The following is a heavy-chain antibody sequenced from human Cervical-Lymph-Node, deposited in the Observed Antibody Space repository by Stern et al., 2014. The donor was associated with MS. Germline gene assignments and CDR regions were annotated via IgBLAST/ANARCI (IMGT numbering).Heavy chain of an antibody. CDR2: ISLTYGAT. J-gene: IGHJ5*02. Sequence: QVQLVQSGPDIKPPGSSVKVSCKASGDSFSTKAISWVRQAPGQGPEWMGAISLTYGATDYAQKFQGRITLTADVATNTAYLDLSGLRSDDSAVYYCARENGGWSHHSWFDPWGQGTRVIVSS. V-gene: IGHV1-69*01. CDR3: ARENGGWSHHSWFDP. D-gene: IGHD2-8*01. CDR1: GDSFSTKA.